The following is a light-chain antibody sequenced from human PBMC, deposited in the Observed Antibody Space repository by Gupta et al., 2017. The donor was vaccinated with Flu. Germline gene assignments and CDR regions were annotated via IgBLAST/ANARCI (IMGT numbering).Light chain of an antibody. CDR1: QTVRSNS. CDR3: QHDGHSQNT. CDR2: AAS. V-gene: IGKV3-20*01. J-gene: IGKJ5*01. Sequence: DIVLTQSPGTLSLSPGEQATLSCRASQTVRSNSLAWYQQKPGQAPRLLIYAASTRASGIPDRFSGSGSRTEFTLTISQLEPEDFAVYYCQHDGHSQNTFGQGTLMDIK.